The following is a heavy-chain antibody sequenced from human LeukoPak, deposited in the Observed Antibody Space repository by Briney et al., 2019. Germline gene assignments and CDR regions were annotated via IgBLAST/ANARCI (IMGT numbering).Heavy chain of an antibody. CDR1: GYTFSSYH. CDR3: ARDRAYSSGWPWDYYYYGMDV. V-gene: IGHV1-18*01. CDR2: INTYDGNT. D-gene: IGHD6-19*01. J-gene: IGHJ6*02. Sequence: GASVKVSCKASGYTFSSYHVSWVRQAPGQGLEWMGWINTYDGNTNYAQNFQGRVAMTTDTSTSTAYMELRSLRSDDTAVYYCARDRAYSSGWPWDYYYYGMDVWGQGTTVTVSS.